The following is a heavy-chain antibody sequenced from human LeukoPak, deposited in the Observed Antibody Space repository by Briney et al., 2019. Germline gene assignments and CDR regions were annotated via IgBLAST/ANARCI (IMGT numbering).Heavy chain of an antibody. V-gene: IGHV3-30*03. CDR1: GFNLDSHG. D-gene: IGHD3-9*01. Sequence: PGRSLRLSCAASGFNLDSHGMHWVRQAPGKGLEWLAVISYDGSNKYYADSVKGRFTISRDNSKNTLYLQMDSLRVEDTAVYYCARDYDIFTGYSTGYYFDYWGQETLVPVSS. J-gene: IGHJ4*02. CDR2: ISYDGSNK. CDR3: ARDYDIFTGYSTGYYFDY.